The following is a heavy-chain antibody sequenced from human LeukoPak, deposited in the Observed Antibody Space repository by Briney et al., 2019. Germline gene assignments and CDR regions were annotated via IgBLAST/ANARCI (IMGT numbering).Heavy chain of an antibody. V-gene: IGHV3-30*14. J-gene: IGHJ4*02. D-gene: IGHD3-10*01. CDR3: ARERLWLGELSFDN. CDR1: GFTFSSYA. Sequence: GGSLRLSCAASGFTFSSYAMHWVRQAPGKGLEWVAVISYDGSNKYYADSVKGRFTISRDNSKNTLYLQMNSLRAEDTAVYYCARERLWLGELSFDNWGQGTLVTVSS. CDR2: ISYDGSNK.